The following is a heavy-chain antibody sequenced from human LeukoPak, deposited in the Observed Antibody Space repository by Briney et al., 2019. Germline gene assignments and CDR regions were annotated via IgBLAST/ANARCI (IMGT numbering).Heavy chain of an antibody. Sequence: GGSLRLSCAASGFTFSSYSMNWVRQAPGKGLEWVSYISSSSSTIYYADSVKGRFTISRDNAKNSLYLQMNSLRAEDTAVYYCASEGGWSANREPFDYWGQGTLVTVSS. CDR3: ASEGGWSANREPFDY. V-gene: IGHV3-48*04. D-gene: IGHD3-3*01. J-gene: IGHJ4*02. CDR1: GFTFSSYS. CDR2: ISSSSSTI.